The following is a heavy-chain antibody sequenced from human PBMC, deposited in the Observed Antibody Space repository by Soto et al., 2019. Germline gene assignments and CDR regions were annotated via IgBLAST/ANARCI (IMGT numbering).Heavy chain of an antibody. V-gene: IGHV4-4*07. CDR1: GGSISSYY. CDR3: ARDQRFLEWLSEPGYYYGMDV. J-gene: IGHJ6*02. CDR2: IYTSGST. D-gene: IGHD3-3*01. Sequence: SETLSLTCTVSGGSISSYYWSWIRQPAGKGLEWIGRIYTSGSTNYNPSLKSRVTMSVDTSKNQFSLELSSVTAADTAVYYCARDQRFLEWLSEPGYYYGMDVWGQGTTVTVSS.